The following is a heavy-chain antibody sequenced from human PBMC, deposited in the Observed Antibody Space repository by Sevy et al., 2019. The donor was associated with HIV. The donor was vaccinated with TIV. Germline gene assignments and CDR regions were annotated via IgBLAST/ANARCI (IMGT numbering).Heavy chain of an antibody. Sequence: GGSLRLSCAASGFTVSSNYMSWVRQAPGKGLEWVSVIYSCEYTYYADSVKGRFTISRDISKNTMNLQMNSLRAEDTAIYYCATTSTPLYYYALDVWGQGTTVTVSS. CDR2: IYSCEYT. J-gene: IGHJ6*02. CDR1: GFTVSSNY. CDR3: ATTSTPLYYYALDV. D-gene: IGHD1-26*01. V-gene: IGHV3-53*01.